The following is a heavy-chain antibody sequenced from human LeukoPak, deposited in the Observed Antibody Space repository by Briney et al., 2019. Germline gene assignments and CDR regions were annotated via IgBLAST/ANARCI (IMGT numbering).Heavy chain of an antibody. V-gene: IGHV3-7*01. D-gene: IGHD3-10*01. Sequence: GGSLRLSCAASGFTFSSYWMSWVRQAPGKGLEWVANIKQDGSEKYYVDSVKGRFTISRDNAKNSLYLQMNSLRAEDTAVYYCARKNGLLWFGELPTGDAFDIWGQGTMVTVSS. CDR2: IKQDGSEK. CDR3: ARKNGLLWFGELPTGDAFDI. J-gene: IGHJ3*02. CDR1: GFTFSSYW.